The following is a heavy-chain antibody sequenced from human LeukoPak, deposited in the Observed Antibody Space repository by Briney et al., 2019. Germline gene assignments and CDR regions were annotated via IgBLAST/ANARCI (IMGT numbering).Heavy chain of an antibody. CDR3: ARDSRGGAAAAFDY. V-gene: IGHV4-31*03. CDR1: GGSISSGGYY. D-gene: IGHD3-16*01. J-gene: IGHJ4*02. CDR2: IYYSGST. Sequence: SETLSLTCTVSGGSISSGGYYWSWIRQHPGKGLEWIGYIYYSGSTYYNPSLKSRVTISVDTSKNQFSLKLSSVTAADTAVYYCARDSRGGAAAAFDYWGQGTLVTVSS.